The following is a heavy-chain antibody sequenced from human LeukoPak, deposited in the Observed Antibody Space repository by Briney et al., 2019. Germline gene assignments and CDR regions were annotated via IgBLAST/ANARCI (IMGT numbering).Heavy chain of an antibody. D-gene: IGHD3-22*01. V-gene: IGHV3-23*01. CDR3: AKDQSITMIVVVITAPDY. J-gene: IGHJ4*02. Sequence: GGSLRLSCAASGFTFSSYAMSWVRQAPGKGLEWVSAISGSGGSTYYADSVKGRFTISRDNSKNTLYLQMNSLRAEDTAVYYCAKDQSITMIVVVITAPDYWGQGTLVTVSS. CDR1: GFTFSSYA. CDR2: ISGSGGST.